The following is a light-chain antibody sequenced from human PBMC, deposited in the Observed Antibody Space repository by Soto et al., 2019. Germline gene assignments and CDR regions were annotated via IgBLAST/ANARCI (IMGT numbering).Light chain of an antibody. J-gene: IGKJ1*01. CDR3: QQYDLYRK. CDR1: QGISSY. V-gene: IGKV1-9*01. Sequence: MPSNMSPSALSASVGDRATISFRASQGISSYLAWYQQKPGKAPKLLIYAASTLQSGVPSRFSGSGSGTEFTLTISSLQSDDFATYFCQQYDLYRKFGQGTKVEIK. CDR2: AAS.